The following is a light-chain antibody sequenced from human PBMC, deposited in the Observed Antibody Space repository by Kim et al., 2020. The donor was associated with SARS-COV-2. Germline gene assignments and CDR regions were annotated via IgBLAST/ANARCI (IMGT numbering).Light chain of an antibody. CDR1: NIGSKN. V-gene: IGLV3-9*01. CDR3: QVWDNSAVV. Sequence: SVALGQTARITCGGNNIGSKNVHWYQQKPGQAHILVIDRDTNRPSGIPERFSGSNSGNTATLTISRAQAGDEADYYCQVWDNSAVVFGGGTKLTVL. J-gene: IGLJ2*01. CDR2: RDT.